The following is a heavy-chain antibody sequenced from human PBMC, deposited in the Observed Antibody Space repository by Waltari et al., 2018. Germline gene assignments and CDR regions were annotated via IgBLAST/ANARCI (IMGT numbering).Heavy chain of an antibody. CDR3: SRVSASGDGMDV. V-gene: IGHV3-49*03. CDR1: GFTFGAHA. J-gene: IGHJ6*02. CDR2: IRSKIYGGTA. D-gene: IGHD3-16*01. Sequence: EVQLVESGGGLVQPGRSLRLSCTTSGFTFGAHALSWFRQAPGKGLEWVGFIRSKIYGGTADYAASVKGRFTVSRDDSKSIAYLQMDSLKTEDTAVYYCSRVSASGDGMDVWGQGP.